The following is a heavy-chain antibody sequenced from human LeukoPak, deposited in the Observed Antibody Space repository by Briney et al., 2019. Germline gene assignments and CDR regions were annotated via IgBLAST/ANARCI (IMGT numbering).Heavy chain of an antibody. Sequence: SETLSLTCAVSGGSISSGGYSWSWIRQPPAKGLEWIGYIYYSGSTYYNPSLKSRVTISVDTSKNQFSLKLSSVTAADTAVYYCARRAPTRQQLGVRVSGYYYYMDVWGKGTTVTVSS. J-gene: IGHJ6*03. V-gene: IGHV4-30-4*07. CDR2: IYYSGST. CDR1: GGSISSGGYS. CDR3: ARRAPTRQQLGVRVSGYYYYMDV. D-gene: IGHD6-13*01.